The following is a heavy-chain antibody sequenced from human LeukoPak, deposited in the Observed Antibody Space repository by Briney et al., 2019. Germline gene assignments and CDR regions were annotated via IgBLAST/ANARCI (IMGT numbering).Heavy chain of an antibody. V-gene: IGHV3-7*01. Sequence: GGSLRLSCTASEFTFFTYLMSWVRQAPGKGLEWVANIKQDGSEKYYVDSVKGRFTISRDNAMKSLYLQMNSLRAEDTAVYYCASGFLDDFWSGHFWGQGTLVTVSS. CDR1: EFTFFTYL. CDR3: ASGFLDDFWSGHF. J-gene: IGHJ4*02. CDR2: IKQDGSEK. D-gene: IGHD3-3*01.